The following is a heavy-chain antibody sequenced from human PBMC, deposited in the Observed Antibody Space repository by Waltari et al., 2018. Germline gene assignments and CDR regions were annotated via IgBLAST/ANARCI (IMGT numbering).Heavy chain of an antibody. D-gene: IGHD3-10*01. J-gene: IGHJ6*02. Sequence: VQLVESGGGVIQSGGSLRLSCAASGFVFGHHWMSWVRQAPGKGLEWVANIKQDGTEKIYVDSVKGRFTILRDNAKNSLFLQMNSLRADDTGVYYCARILCDGSKCYNGLDVWGQGTAVTVSS. CDR2: IKQDGTEK. CDR3: ARILCDGSKCYNGLDV. CDR1: GFVFGHHW. V-gene: IGHV3-7*01.